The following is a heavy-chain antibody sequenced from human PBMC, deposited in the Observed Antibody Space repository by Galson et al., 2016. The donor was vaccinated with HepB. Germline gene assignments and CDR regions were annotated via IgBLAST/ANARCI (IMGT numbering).Heavy chain of an antibody. CDR2: TYYRSNKWFN. V-gene: IGHV6-1*01. J-gene: IGHJ4*02. CDR3: DRATRPNEFSSSWDFDY. D-gene: IGHD6-13*01. CDR1: GDSVSSNSAT. Sequence: CAISGDSVSSNSATWNWIRQSPSRGLEWLGRTYYRSNKWFNDYVVSVRSRISINADTFKNQLSLQLNSATPEDTAVYYCDRATRPNEFSSSWDFDYWGQGTLVTVSS.